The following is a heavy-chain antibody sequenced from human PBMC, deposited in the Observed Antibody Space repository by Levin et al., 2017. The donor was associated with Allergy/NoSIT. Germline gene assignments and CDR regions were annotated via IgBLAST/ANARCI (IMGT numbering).Heavy chain of an antibody. V-gene: IGHV4-39*01. D-gene: IGHD6-13*01. CDR1: GGSISSSSYY. CDR2: IYYSGST. J-gene: IGHJ4*02. Sequence: SETLSLTCTVSGGSISSSSYYWGWIRQPPGKGLEWIGSIYYSGSTYYNPSLKSRVTISVDTSKNQFSLKLSSVTAADTAVYYCARRTGQQLLLRFDYWGQGTLVTVSS. CDR3: ARRTGQQLLLRFDY.